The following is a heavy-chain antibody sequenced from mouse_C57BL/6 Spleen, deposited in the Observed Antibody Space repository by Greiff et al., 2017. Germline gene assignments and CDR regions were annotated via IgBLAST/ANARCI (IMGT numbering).Heavy chain of an antibody. J-gene: IGHJ3*01. CDR1: GYTFTDYE. CDR2: IDPETGGT. V-gene: IGHV1-15*01. Sequence: QVQLQQSGAELVRPGASVTLSCKASGYTFTDYEMHWVKQTPVHGLEWIGAIDPETGGTAYNQKFKGKAIMTADKSSSTANMVLRSLTSEDSSVYYCSRSYRNYERFAYWGQGTLVTVSA. D-gene: IGHD2-1*01. CDR3: SRSYRNYERFAY.